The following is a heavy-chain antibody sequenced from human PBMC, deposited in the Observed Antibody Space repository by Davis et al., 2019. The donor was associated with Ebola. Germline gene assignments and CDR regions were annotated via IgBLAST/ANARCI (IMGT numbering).Heavy chain of an antibody. CDR3: AGGYYFYYMDV. J-gene: IGHJ6*03. Sequence: PSETLSLTCTVSRGSVDTDDYYWSWIRQPPGKGLEWIGYIYRSWSVYYNPSLKSRVTISLDTSESRFSLKVNSVTDADTAVYYCAGGYYFYYMDVWGEGTTVTVSS. CDR1: RGSVDTDDYY. V-gene: IGHV4-30-4*01. CDR2: IYRSWSV. D-gene: IGHD3-10*01.